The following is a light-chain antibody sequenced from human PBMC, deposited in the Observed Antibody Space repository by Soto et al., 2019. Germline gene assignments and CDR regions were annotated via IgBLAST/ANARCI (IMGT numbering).Light chain of an antibody. J-gene: IGLJ1*01. Sequence: SALTQPASVSASPGQSITIPCTGTSSDVGSYNLVSWFQQHPGKVPKLLIYEGTKRPSGLSDRFSGSKSGNTASLTISGLQAEDEADYYCSSYTISSTLYVFGTGTKLTVL. CDR3: SSYTISSTLYV. CDR1: SSDVGSYNL. V-gene: IGLV2-14*02. CDR2: EGT.